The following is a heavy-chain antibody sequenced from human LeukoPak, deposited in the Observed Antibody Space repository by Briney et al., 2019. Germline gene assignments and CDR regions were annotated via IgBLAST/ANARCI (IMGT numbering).Heavy chain of an antibody. D-gene: IGHD5-18*01. CDR1: GGSFSGYY. V-gene: IGHV4-34*01. J-gene: IGHJ4*02. CDR3: ARNSYGYGLTDY. CDR2: INHSGST. Sequence: ASETLSLTCAVYGGSFSGYYWSWIRQPPGKGLEWIGEINHSGSTNYNPSLKSRVTISVDTSKNQFSLKLSSVTAADTAVYYCARNSYGYGLTDYWGQGTLVTVSP.